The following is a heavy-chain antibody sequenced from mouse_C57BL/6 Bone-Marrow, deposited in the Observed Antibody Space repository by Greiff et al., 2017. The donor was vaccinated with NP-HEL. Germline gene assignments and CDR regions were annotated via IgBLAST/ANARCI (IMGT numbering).Heavy chain of an antibody. J-gene: IGHJ4*01. CDR1: GYTFTSYW. D-gene: IGHD1-1*01. CDR3: ARPGKGRNYYARDY. Sequence: QVQLQQPGAELVRPGSSVKLSCKASGYTFTSYWMHWVKQRPIQGLEWIGNIDPSDSETHYNQQFKDKATLTVDKSSSTAYIQLSSLTSEDSAVYYCARPGKGRNYYARDYWGQGTSVTVSS. CDR2: IDPSDSET. V-gene: IGHV1-52*01.